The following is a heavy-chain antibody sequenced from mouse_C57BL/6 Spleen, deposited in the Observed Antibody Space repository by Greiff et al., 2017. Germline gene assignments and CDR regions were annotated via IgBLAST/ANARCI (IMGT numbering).Heavy chain of an antibody. CDR2: ISYDGSN. Sequence: EVKLQESGPGLVKPSQSLSLTCSVTGYSITSGYYWNWIRQFPGNKLEWMGYISYDGSNNYNPSLKNRISITRDTSKNQFFLKLNSVTTEDTATYYCARGKDYYGSEFAYWGQGTLVTVSA. J-gene: IGHJ3*01. CDR3: ARGKDYYGSEFAY. D-gene: IGHD1-1*01. V-gene: IGHV3-6*01. CDR1: GYSITSGYY.